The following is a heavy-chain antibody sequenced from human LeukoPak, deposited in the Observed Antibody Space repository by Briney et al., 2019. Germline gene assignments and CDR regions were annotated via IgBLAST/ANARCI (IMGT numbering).Heavy chain of an antibody. V-gene: IGHV1-24*01. CDR3: ATGDYDSSGYYPPRK. D-gene: IGHD3-22*01. CDR2: FDPEDGET. J-gene: IGHJ4*02. CDR1: GYALTELS. Sequence: GASAKVSCKVSGYALTELSMHWVRQAPGKGLEWMGGFDPEDGETIYAQKFQGRVTMTEDTSTDTAYMELSSLRSEDTAVYYCATGDYDSSGYYPPRKWGQGTLVTVSS.